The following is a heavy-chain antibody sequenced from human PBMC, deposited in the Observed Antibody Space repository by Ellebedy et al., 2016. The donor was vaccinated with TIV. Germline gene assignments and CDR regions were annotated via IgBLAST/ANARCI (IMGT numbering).Heavy chain of an antibody. CDR1: DDSIGRYV. V-gene: IGHV4-59*01. CDR3: ARRLRYGDLYFDL. D-gene: IGHD4-17*01. J-gene: IGHJ2*01. CDR2: IFYSGTT. Sequence: MPSETLSLTCPVSDDSIGRYVWNWMRETPGKGLEAIGYIFYSGTTTYNPSLKSRVAISVDTSKNQFSLKLISVTAADTAKYYCARRLRYGDLYFDLWGRGTLVTVSS.